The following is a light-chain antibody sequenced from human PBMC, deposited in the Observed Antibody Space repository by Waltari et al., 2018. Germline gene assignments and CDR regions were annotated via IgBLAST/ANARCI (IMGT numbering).Light chain of an antibody. V-gene: IGLV1-40*01. Sequence: QSVLTQPPSVSGAPGQRVTISCTGSSSNIGAGYDVHWYQQVPGTAPKLVIYGTSNRPSGVPDRISGSKSDTSASLAITGLQAEDEADYHCQSYDRSLSGSVFGGGTKLTVL. CDR2: GTS. CDR3: QSYDRSLSGSV. J-gene: IGLJ2*01. CDR1: SSNIGAGYD.